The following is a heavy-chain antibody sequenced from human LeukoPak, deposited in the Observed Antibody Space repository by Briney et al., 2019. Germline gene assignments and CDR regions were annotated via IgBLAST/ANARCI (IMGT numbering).Heavy chain of an antibody. CDR1: GFTFSSYA. CDR3: ARDPNGDYIGAFEI. CDR2: ISGAGGTT. Sequence: GGSLRLSCAASGFTFSSYAMMWLRQAPGKGLEWVSAISGAGGTTLYADSVKGRFTISRDNSKNTFYLQMSSLRVEDTAVYYCARDPNGDYIGAFEIWGQGTMVTVSS. D-gene: IGHD4-17*01. J-gene: IGHJ3*02. V-gene: IGHV3-23*01.